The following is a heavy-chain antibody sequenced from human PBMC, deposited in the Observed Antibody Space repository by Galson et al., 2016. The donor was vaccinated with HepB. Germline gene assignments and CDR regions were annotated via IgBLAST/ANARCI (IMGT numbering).Heavy chain of an antibody. J-gene: IGHJ4*02. CDR1: GFTFQNYG. Sequence: SLRLSCAASGFTFQNYGVSWVRQAPGKGLEWLGIISGSGGSGYHADAVKGRFSISRDNSKNISYLHMSNVRVEDTAVYYCAKDSGFLEWLLDYWGQGIPVTVSS. CDR3: AKDSGFLEWLLDY. CDR2: ISGSGGSG. V-gene: IGHV3-23*01. D-gene: IGHD3-3*01.